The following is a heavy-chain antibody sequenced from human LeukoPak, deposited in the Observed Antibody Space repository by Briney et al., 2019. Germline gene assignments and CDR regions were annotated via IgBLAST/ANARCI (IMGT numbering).Heavy chain of an antibody. J-gene: IGHJ4*02. V-gene: IGHV3-11*01. D-gene: IGHD2-2*01. CDR1: GFNFSDYY. Sequence: GGSLRLSCAGSGFNFSDYYMNWIRQSPGKGLEWISYMSSRSGIIYYADSVKGRFTISRDNARKSLYLQMNSLRVDDTAVYYCAKDIRAKDIVVVPAAIENWGQGTLVTVSS. CDR2: MSSRSGII. CDR3: AKDIRAKDIVVVPAAIEN.